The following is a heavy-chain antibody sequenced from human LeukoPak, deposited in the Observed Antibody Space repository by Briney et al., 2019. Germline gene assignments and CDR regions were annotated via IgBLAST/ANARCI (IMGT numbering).Heavy chain of an antibody. CDR2: IYYSGST. Sequence: PSETLSLTCTVSGGSISSGDYYWSWIRQPPGKGLEWIGYIYYSGSTYYNPSLKSRVTISVDTSKNQFSLKLSSVTAADTAVYYCARDYGDYVFDGAFDIWGQGTMVTVSS. D-gene: IGHD4-17*01. J-gene: IGHJ3*02. V-gene: IGHV4-30-4*01. CDR1: GGSISSGDYY. CDR3: ARDYGDYVFDGAFDI.